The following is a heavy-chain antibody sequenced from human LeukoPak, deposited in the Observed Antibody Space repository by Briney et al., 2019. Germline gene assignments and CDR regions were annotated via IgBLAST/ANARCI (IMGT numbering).Heavy chain of an antibody. Sequence: GGSLRLSCAASGFTFSSYAMSWVRQAPGKGLEWVSAISGSGGSTYYADSVKGRFTISRDSSKNTLYLQMISLRAEDTAVYYCAKADRGYSYGYYYYYGMDVWGQGTTVTVSS. J-gene: IGHJ6*02. CDR1: GFTFSSYA. CDR3: AKADRGYSYGYYYYYGMDV. D-gene: IGHD5-18*01. V-gene: IGHV3-23*01. CDR2: ISGSGGST.